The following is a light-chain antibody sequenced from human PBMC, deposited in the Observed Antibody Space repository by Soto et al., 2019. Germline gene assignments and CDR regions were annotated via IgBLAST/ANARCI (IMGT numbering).Light chain of an antibody. CDR1: SSDVGSYNL. V-gene: IGLV2-23*02. CDR2: EVT. CDR3: CSYAGSVI. J-gene: IGLJ2*01. Sequence: QSVLTQPASVSGSPGQSITISCTGTSSDVGSYNLVSWYQQYPGKAPKLMIYEVTKRPSGVSDRFSGSKSGNTASLTISGLQAEDEADYYCCSYAGSVIFGGGTKLTVL.